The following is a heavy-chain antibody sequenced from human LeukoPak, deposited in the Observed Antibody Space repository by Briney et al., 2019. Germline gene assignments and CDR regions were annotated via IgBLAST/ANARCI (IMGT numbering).Heavy chain of an antibody. CDR2: IYSGGTT. V-gene: IGHV3-53*01. J-gene: IGHJ4*02. CDR3: AGRYDSSGYPLH. D-gene: IGHD3-22*01. Sequence: GGSLRLSCTASGFNFNDYAMTWVRQAPGKGLEWVSLIYSGGTTYYADSVKGRFTISRDNSKNTLYLQMNSLRAEDTAVYYCAGRYDSSGYPLHWGQGTLVTVSS. CDR1: GFNFNDYA.